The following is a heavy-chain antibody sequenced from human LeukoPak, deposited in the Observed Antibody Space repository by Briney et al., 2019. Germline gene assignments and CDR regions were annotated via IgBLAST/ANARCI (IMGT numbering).Heavy chain of an antibody. CDR1: GLTFSSHW. CDR3: ARGPNSNWSGLDF. V-gene: IGHV3-74*01. Sequence: GGSLRLSCAASGLTFSSHWMHWVRQAPGKGLVWVSRITNDGSSTTYADSVKGRFTISRDNAKNMLYLQVNSLRAEDTAVYYCARGPNSNWSGLDFWGQGTLLTVSS. D-gene: IGHD6-6*01. J-gene: IGHJ4*02. CDR2: ITNDGSST.